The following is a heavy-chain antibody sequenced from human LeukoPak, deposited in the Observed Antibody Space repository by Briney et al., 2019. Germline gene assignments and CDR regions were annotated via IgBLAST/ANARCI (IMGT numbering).Heavy chain of an antibody. CDR2: INPNSGGT. Sequence: GASVTVSCKASGYTFTGYYMHWVRQAPGQGLEWMGWINPNSGGTNYAQKFQGRVTMTRDTSISTAYMELSRLRSDDTAVYYCARVPYCSGGSCYMDWFDPWGQGTLVTVSS. CDR3: ARVPYCSGGSCYMDWFDP. D-gene: IGHD2-15*01. CDR1: GYTFTGYY. V-gene: IGHV1-2*02. J-gene: IGHJ5*02.